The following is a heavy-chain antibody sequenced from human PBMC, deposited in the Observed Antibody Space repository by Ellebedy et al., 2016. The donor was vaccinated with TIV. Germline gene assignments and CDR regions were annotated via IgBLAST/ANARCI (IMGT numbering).Heavy chain of an antibody. J-gene: IGHJ4*02. V-gene: IGHV3-64D*06. D-gene: IGHD3-16*01. CDR3: VKAWGD. CDR2: IVSNGDST. CDR1: GFTFSSSA. Sequence: PGGSLRLSCSASGFTFSSSAMHWVRQAPGKGLEYISAIVSNGDSTYYANSVKGRFIISRDNSKNTLYLQMSSLRLEDTAVYYCVKAWGDWGQGTLVTVSS.